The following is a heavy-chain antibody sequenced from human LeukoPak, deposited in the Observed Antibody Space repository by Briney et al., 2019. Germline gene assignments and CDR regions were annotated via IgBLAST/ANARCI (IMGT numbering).Heavy chain of an antibody. V-gene: IGHV5-51*01. CDR2: IYPGDSDT. CDR1: GYSFTSYW. D-gene: IGHD3-9*01. CDR3: ARTNYDILTGYPNWFDP. Sequence: GDSLKISCKGSGYSFTSYWIGWVRQMPGKGLEWMGIIYPGDSDTRYSPSFQGQATISAAKSISTAYLQWSSLKASDTAMYYCARTNYDILTGYPNWFDPWGQGTLVTVSS. J-gene: IGHJ5*02.